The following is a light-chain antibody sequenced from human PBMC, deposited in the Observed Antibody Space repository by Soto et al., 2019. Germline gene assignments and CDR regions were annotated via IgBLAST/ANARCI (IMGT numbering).Light chain of an antibody. CDR1: QSVSSNY. CDR2: GAT. Sequence: EIVLTQSPGTLSLSPGQGATLSCRASQSVSSNYVAWDQQKPGQAPRLLIYGATSRAPGIPDRFSGSGSGTDLTLTISRLDPEDFAVYYCQQYGRPPYTFGQGTKLAIK. V-gene: IGKV3-20*01. CDR3: QQYGRPPYT. J-gene: IGKJ2*01.